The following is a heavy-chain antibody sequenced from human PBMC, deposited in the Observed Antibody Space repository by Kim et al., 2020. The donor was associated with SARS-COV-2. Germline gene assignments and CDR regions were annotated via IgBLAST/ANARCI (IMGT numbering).Heavy chain of an antibody. J-gene: IGHJ4*02. V-gene: IGHV3-21*01. CDR3: ARDGEDIVVVPAAEFDY. Sequence: VKGRFTISRDNAKNSLYLQMNSLRAEDTAVYYCARDGEDIVVVPAAEFDYWGQGTLVTVSS. D-gene: IGHD2-2*01.